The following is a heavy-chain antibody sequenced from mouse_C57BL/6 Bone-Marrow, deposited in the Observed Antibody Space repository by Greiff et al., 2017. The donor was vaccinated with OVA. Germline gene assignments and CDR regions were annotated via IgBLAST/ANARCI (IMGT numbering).Heavy chain of an antibody. J-gene: IGHJ2*01. D-gene: IGHD2-3*01. CDR1: GYTFTDYY. V-gene: IGHV1-26*01. Sequence: EVQLQQSGPELVKPGASVKISCKASGYTFTDYYMNWVKQSHGKSLEWIGDINPNNGGTSYNQKFKGKATLTVDKSSSTAYMELRSLTSEDSAVYYCARDNIYDGYYLDYWGQGTTLTVSS. CDR2: INPNNGGT. CDR3: ARDNIYDGYYLDY.